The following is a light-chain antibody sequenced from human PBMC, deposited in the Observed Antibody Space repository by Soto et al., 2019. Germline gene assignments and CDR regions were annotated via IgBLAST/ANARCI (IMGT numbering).Light chain of an antibody. CDR3: SSYTSSTTLV. J-gene: IGLJ2*01. Sequence: QSVLAQPASVSGSPGQSITISCTGTSSDVGGYKYVSWYQQHPGKAPKLMIYEVSNRPSGVSNRFSGSKSANTASLTISGLQAEDEADYYCSSYTSSTTLVFGGGTQLTVL. CDR1: SSDVGGYKY. V-gene: IGLV2-14*01. CDR2: EVS.